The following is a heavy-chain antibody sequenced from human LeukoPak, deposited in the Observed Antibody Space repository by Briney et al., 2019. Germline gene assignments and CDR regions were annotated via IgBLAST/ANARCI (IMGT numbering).Heavy chain of an antibody. J-gene: IGHJ2*01. CDR1: GFTVSSNY. V-gene: IGHV3-53*01. CDR2: IYSGGST. D-gene: IGHD6-13*01. Sequence: GGSLRLSCAASGFTVSSNYMSWVRQAPGKGLEWVSVIYSGGSTYYADSVKGRFTIPRDNSKNTLYLQMNSLRAEDTAVYYCARATGSSWAARYFDLWGRGTLVTVSS. CDR3: ARATGSSWAARYFDL.